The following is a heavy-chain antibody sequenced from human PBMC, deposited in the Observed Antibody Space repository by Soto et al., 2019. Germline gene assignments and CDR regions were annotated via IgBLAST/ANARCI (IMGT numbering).Heavy chain of an antibody. CDR1: GFTFSSYW. CDR3: ARDQVLRFLEWLPHEVLTYYYGMDA. Sequence: GGSLRLSCAASGFTFSSYWMSWVRQAPGKGLEWVANIKQDGSEKYYVDSVKGRFTISRDNAKNSLYLQMNSLRAEDTAVYYCARDQVLRFLEWLPHEVLTYYYGMDAWGQGTTVTVSS. V-gene: IGHV3-7*03. D-gene: IGHD3-3*01. J-gene: IGHJ6*02. CDR2: IKQDGSEK.